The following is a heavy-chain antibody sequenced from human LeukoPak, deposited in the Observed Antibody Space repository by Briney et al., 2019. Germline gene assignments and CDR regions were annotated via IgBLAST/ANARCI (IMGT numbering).Heavy chain of an antibody. D-gene: IGHD4-17*01. CDR2: ISGSGSTI. Sequence: GGSLRLSCAASGFTFSSYEMNWVRQAPGKGLEWVSYISGSGSTIYYADSVKGRFTISRDSAKNSLYLQMNSLRAEDTAVYYCAREHDYGDLYFDYWGQGTLVTVSS. J-gene: IGHJ4*02. CDR1: GFTFSSYE. CDR3: AREHDYGDLYFDY. V-gene: IGHV3-48*03.